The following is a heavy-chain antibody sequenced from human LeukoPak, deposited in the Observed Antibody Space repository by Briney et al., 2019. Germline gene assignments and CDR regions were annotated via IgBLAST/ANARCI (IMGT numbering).Heavy chain of an antibody. V-gene: IGHV4-59*01. CDR1: GGSISSYY. Sequence: PSETLSLTCTVSGGSISSYYWSRIRQPPGKGLEWIGYIYYSGSTNYNPSLKSRVTISVDTSKNQFSLKLSSVTAADTAVYYCARSSRNWFDPWGQGTLVTVSS. D-gene: IGHD6-13*01. J-gene: IGHJ5*02. CDR3: ARSSRNWFDP. CDR2: IYYSGST.